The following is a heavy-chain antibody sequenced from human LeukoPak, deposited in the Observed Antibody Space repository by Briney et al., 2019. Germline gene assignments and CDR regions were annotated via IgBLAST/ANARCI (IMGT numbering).Heavy chain of an antibody. V-gene: IGHV7-4-1*02. CDR2: INTNTGNP. J-gene: IGHJ5*02. CDR1: GYTFTSYA. CDR3: ARDRYYYDSSGYDWFDP. D-gene: IGHD3-22*01. Sequence: ASVKVSCKASGYTFTSYAMNWVRQAPGQGLEWMGWINTNTGNPTYAQGFTGRFVFSLDTSVSTAYLQISSLKAEDTAVYYCARDRYYYDSSGYDWFDPWGQGTLVTVSS.